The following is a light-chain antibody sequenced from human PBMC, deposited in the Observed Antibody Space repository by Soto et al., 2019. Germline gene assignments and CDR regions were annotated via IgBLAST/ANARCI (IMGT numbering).Light chain of an antibody. CDR2: EVS. Sequence: QSVLTHPASLSGSPGQSITISRTGTSSDIGAYNYVSWSQQHPGKAPQLMIYEVSNRPSGVSNRFSGSKSGNTASLTISGLQAEDEADYYCSSYTSSSTFVFGTGTKATVL. CDR3: SSYTSSSTFV. CDR1: SSDIGAYNY. J-gene: IGLJ1*01. V-gene: IGLV2-14*01.